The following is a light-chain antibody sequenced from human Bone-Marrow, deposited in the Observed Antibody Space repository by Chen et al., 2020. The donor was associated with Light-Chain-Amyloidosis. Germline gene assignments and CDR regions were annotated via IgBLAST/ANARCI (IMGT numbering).Light chain of an antibody. CDR2: EIS. V-gene: IGLV2-8*01. J-gene: IGLJ3*02. CDR1: STDVGAYKF. Sequence: QSALTQPPSASGSPGHSVTIPCPGTSTDVGAYKFVSWYQQYAGKAPKLLIYEISKRPSGIPERLSGSNSGNTATLTISRVEAGDEADYYCQVWDRSSDRPVFGGGTKLTVL. CDR3: QVWDRSSDRPV.